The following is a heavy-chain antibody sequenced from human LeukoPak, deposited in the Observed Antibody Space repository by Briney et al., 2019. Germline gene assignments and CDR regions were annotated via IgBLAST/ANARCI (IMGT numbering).Heavy chain of an antibody. Sequence: GASVKVSCKASGYTFTSYDINWVRQATGQGLEWMGWMNPNSGNTGYAQKFQGRVTITRNTSIRTAYMELSSMRSEDTAVYYCARGPYYYDSSGRYDAFDIWGQGTMVTVSS. CDR2: MNPNSGNT. CDR3: ARGPYYYDSSGRYDAFDI. D-gene: IGHD3-22*01. V-gene: IGHV1-8*03. J-gene: IGHJ3*02. CDR1: GYTFTSYD.